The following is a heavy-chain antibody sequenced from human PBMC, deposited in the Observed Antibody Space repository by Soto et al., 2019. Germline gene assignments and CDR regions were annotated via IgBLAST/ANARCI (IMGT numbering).Heavy chain of an antibody. V-gene: IGHV4-59*08. D-gene: IGHD6-6*01. J-gene: IGHJ6*03. CDR1: GGSISSYY. CDR2: IYYSGNT. Sequence: SETLSLTCTVSGGSISSYYWIWIRQPPGKGLEWIGYIYYSGNTNYNPSLKSRVTISADTSKNQFSLKLSSVTAADTAVYYCARHAVEHSSSSYYYYNLDVWGKGTTVTVSS. CDR3: ARHAVEHSSSSYYYYNLDV.